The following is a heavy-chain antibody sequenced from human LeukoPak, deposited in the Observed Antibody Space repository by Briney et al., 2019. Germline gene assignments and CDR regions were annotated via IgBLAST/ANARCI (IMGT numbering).Heavy chain of an antibody. J-gene: IGHJ5*02. V-gene: IGHV4-34*01. Sequence: SETLSLTCAAYGGSLSGYYWTWIRQPPGKGLEWIGEINHSGSTNYNPSLKRRVTISLDTSKNQFSLKMSSVTAADTAVYYCAKSLYGSGSYYNWFDPWGQGTMVTVS. CDR1: GGSLSGYY. CDR3: AKSLYGSGSYYNWFDP. CDR2: INHSGST. D-gene: IGHD3-10*01.